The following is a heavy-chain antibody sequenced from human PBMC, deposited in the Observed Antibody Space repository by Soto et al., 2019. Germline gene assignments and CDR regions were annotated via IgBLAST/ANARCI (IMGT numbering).Heavy chain of an antibody. V-gene: IGHV5-51*01. CDR1: GYSFSDYW. Sequence: GESLKISCKGSGYSFSDYWIGWVRQVPGKGLEWVGTIYAGDSDPRYSPSFEGQVTMSVDKSISTAYLHWSSLRASDSAIYYCARQHPLDSSAWYNWGQGTLVPVSS. J-gene: IGHJ4*02. CDR2: IYAGDSDP. CDR3: ARQHPLDSSAWYN. D-gene: IGHD6-19*01.